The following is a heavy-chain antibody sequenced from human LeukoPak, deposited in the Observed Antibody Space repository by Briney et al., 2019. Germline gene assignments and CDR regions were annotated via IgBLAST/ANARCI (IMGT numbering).Heavy chain of an antibody. V-gene: IGHV3-23*01. D-gene: IGHD3-16*01. Sequence: GGSLRLSCAASGFRFKNFGMTWVRQAPGKGLEWVSAIGGRGGSTYYADFLEGRFTIARDNSKDMVYLQMNSLKVEDTAIYYCGKEGGAWGQGTKVTVSS. CDR3: GKEGGA. CDR2: IGGRGGST. CDR1: GFRFKNFG. J-gene: IGHJ5*02.